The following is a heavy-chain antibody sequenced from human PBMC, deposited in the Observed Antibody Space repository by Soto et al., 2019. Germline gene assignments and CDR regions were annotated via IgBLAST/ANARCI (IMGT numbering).Heavy chain of an antibody. CDR3: ARRSNSGWLDY. D-gene: IGHD5-12*01. J-gene: IGHJ4*02. CDR2: ISGAGGST. CDR1: GFTFRDYA. V-gene: IGHV3-23*01. Sequence: EVHLLESGGDLLQPGGSLRLSCRPSGFTFRDYAMSWVRQAPGKGLEWVSSISGAGGSTYYAASVNGRFTISRDNSNDTLYLEMDSLRAEDTAVYYCARRSNSGWLDYWGQGTLVTVSS.